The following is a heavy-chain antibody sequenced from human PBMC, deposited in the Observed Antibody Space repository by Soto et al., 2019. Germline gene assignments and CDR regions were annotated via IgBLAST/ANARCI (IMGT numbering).Heavy chain of an antibody. D-gene: IGHD1-1*01. CDR1: GGSISSYY. J-gene: IGHJ6*03. V-gene: IGHV4-59*08. CDR2: IYYSGST. CDR3: ARLQLERVSYYYYLDV. Sequence: PSETLSLTCTVSGGSISSYYWSWLRQPPGKGLEWIGYIYYSGSTNYNPSLKSRVTISVDTSKNQFSLKLSSVTAADTAVYYCARLQLERVSYYYYLDVWGKGTTVTVSS.